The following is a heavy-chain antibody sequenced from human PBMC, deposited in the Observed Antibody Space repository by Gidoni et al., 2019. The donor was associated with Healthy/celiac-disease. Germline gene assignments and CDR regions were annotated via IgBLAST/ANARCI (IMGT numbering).Heavy chain of an antibody. CDR2: LYSGGST. CDR3: ARDRGQNNYYYYGMDV. CDR1: GFTGSSNY. V-gene: IGHV3-53*01. D-gene: IGHD3-10*01. Sequence: EVQLVASGGGLLQTGGSLRLSCAASGFTGSSNYMSWVRQAPGQGLAWVSVLYSGGSTYYADSVTSRFTISRDNPKNTLYLHMNSLRAEDTAVYYCARDRGQNNYYYYGMDVWGQGTTVTVSS. J-gene: IGHJ6*02.